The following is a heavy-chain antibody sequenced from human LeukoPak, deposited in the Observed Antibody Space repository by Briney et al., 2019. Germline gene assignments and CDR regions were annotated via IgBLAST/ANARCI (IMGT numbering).Heavy chain of an antibody. V-gene: IGHV1-69*05. Sequence: ASVKVSCKASGGTFSSYAISWVRQAPGQGLEWMGGIIPIFGTANYAQKFQGRVTITTDESTSTAYMELSSLRSEDTAVYYCARSGPTQLLHQNWFDPWGQGTLVTVSS. CDR3: ARSGPTQLLHQNWFDP. J-gene: IGHJ5*02. CDR1: GGTFSSYA. CDR2: IIPIFGTA. D-gene: IGHD2-2*02.